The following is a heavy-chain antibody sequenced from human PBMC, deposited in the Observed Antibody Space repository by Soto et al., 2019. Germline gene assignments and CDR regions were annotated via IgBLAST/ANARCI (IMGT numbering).Heavy chain of an antibody. V-gene: IGHV4-34*01. D-gene: IGHD3-3*01. Sequence: SETLSLTCAVYGGSFSGYYWSWIRQPPGKGLEWIGEINHSGSTNYNPSLKSRVTISVDTSKNQFSLKLSSVTAADTAVYYCARGNYDFWSGYYLKRYDYYYYGMDVWGQGTTVTVS. CDR3: ARGNYDFWSGYYLKRYDYYYYGMDV. CDR1: GGSFSGYY. J-gene: IGHJ6*02. CDR2: INHSGST.